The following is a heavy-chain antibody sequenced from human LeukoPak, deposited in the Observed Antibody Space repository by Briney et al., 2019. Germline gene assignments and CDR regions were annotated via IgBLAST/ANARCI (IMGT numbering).Heavy chain of an antibody. CDR1: GFTVSNNN. CDR2: FYSGGST. V-gene: IGHV3-66*01. CDR3: ARGRPSRFDP. J-gene: IGHJ5*02. Sequence: GGSLRLSCAASGFTVSNNNMSWVRQAQGKGLEWVSIFYSGGSTYYADSVMGRFTISRDISKNTLNLQMNSLRAEDTGVYYCARGRPSRFDPRGQGTLVTVSP.